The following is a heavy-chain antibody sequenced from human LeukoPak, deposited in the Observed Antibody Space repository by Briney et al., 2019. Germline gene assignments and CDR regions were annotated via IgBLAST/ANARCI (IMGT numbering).Heavy chain of an antibody. J-gene: IGHJ4*02. V-gene: IGHV3-11*06. CDR3: ATHFRGPPF. CDR2: ISSSSSYI. D-gene: IGHD3-3*02. Sequence: GGSLRLSCAASGFTYNDYYMRWIRQAPGKGLEWVSSISSSSSYIYYADSVKGRFTISRDNAKNSLYLQMNSLRAEYRAVYYCATHFRGPPFWGQGTLVTVSS. CDR1: GFTYNDYY.